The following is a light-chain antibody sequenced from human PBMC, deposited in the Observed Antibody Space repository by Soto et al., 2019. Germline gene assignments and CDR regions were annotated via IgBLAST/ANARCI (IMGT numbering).Light chain of an antibody. CDR2: EAS. CDR1: QGIGTD. Sequence: AIQMTQSPSSLAASVGDRVTITCRASQGIGTDLGWYQQRPGKAPNLLINEASALRSGAPSRFTGSGSGTVFTLTISSLQPEDFGTYYCLQDHKYPFTFGPGTKV. J-gene: IGKJ3*01. CDR3: LQDHKYPFT. V-gene: IGKV1-6*01.